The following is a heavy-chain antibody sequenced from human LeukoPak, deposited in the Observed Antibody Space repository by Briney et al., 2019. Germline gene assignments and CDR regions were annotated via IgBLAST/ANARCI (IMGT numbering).Heavy chain of an antibody. CDR2: MNPNSGNT. J-gene: IGHJ5*02. D-gene: IGHD3-3*01. V-gene: IGHV1-8*01. Sequence: ASVKVSCKASGYTFTSYDINWVRQATGQGLEWMGWMNPNSGNTGYAQKFQGRVTMTRNTSMSTAYMELSSLRSEDTAVYYCARARSGSENWFDPWGQGTLVTVSS. CDR1: GYTFTSYD. CDR3: ARARSGSENWFDP.